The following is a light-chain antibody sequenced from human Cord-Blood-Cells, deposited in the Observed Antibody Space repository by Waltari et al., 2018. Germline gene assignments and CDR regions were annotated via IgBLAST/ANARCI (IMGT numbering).Light chain of an antibody. CDR2: EGR. CDR3: CSYAGSSTPVV. J-gene: IGLJ2*01. CDR1: SSDVWSYNL. Sequence: QSALTQPASVSGSPGQSITISCTGTSSDVWSYNLVSWYQQHPGKAPKLMIYEGRKRPSGVSNRFSGSKSGNTASLTISGLQAEDEADYYCCSYAGSSTPVVFGGGTKLTVL. V-gene: IGLV2-23*01.